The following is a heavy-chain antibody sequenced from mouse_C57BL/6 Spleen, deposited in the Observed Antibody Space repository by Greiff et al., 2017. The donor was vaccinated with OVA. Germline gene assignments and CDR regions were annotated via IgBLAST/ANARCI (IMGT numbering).Heavy chain of an antibody. CDR1: GYTFTSYW. Sequence: QSCKASGYTFTSYWMHWVKPRPGRGLEWIGRIDPNRGGTKYNEKFKSKATLTVDKPSSTAYMQLSSLTSEDSAVYYCARKDYGHWYFDVWGTGTTVTVSS. D-gene: IGHD1-1*01. CDR2: IDPNRGGT. V-gene: IGHV1-72*01. CDR3: ARKDYGHWYFDV. J-gene: IGHJ1*03.